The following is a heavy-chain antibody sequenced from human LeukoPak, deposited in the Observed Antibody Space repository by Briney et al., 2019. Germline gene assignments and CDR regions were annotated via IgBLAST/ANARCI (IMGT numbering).Heavy chain of an antibody. D-gene: IGHD6-19*01. CDR3: AREQQWLDSNYGMDV. CDR2: IWYDGSNK. CDR1: GFTFSIYG. J-gene: IGHJ6*02. V-gene: IGHV3-33*01. Sequence: PGGSLTLSCAPSGFTFSIYGMQWVRHAPGKGLEWVAVIWYDGSNKYYADSVKGRFTISRDNSKNTLYLQMNSLRAEDTAVYYCAREQQWLDSNYGMDVWGQGTTVTVSS.